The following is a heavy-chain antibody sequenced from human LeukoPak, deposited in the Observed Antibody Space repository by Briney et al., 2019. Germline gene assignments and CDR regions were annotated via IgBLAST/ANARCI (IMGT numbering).Heavy chain of an antibody. D-gene: IGHD3-22*01. CDR2: ISYSGNT. J-gene: IGHJ3*02. CDR3: ARGRWDYYDSSDPLGI. CDR1: GGSITNFY. V-gene: IGHV4-59*01. Sequence: SETLSLTCAVSGGSITNFYWSWIRQPPGKGLEWVGYISYSGNTNYNPSLKSRVTISVDTSKNQFSLKLSSVTAADTAVYYCARGRWDYYDSSDPLGIWGQGTMVTVSS.